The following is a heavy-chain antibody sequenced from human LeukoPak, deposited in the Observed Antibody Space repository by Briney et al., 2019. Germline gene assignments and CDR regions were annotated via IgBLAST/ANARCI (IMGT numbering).Heavy chain of an antibody. CDR2: ISAYNGNT. Sequence: ASVKVSCKASRYTFTSYGISWVRQAPGQGLEWMGWISAYNGNTNYAQKLQGRVTMTTDTSTSTAYMELRSLRSDDTAVYYCARGSITIFGVVIRAPYRGDSFDPWGKGNLVTVSS. CDR3: ARGSITIFGVVIRAPYRGDSFDP. J-gene: IGHJ5*02. CDR1: RYTFTSYG. D-gene: IGHD3-3*01. V-gene: IGHV1-18*01.